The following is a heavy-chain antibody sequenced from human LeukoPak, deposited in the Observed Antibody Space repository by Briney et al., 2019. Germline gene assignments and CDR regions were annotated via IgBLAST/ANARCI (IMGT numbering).Heavy chain of an antibody. D-gene: IGHD6-19*01. V-gene: IGHV3-23*01. J-gene: IGHJ4*02. CDR3: AKVSQPAGTTKYYFDY. Sequence: PGGSLRLSCAASGFTFSSYAVSWGRQAPGKGLEWVSAISGSGGSTYYADSVKGRSTISRDNSKNTLYLQMNSLRAEDTAVYYCAKVSQPAGTTKYYFDYWGQGTLVTVSS. CDR2: ISGSGGST. CDR1: GFTFSSYA.